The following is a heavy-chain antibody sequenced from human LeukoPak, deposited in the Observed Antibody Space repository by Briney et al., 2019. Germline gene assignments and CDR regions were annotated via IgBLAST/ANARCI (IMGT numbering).Heavy chain of an antibody. J-gene: IGHJ4*02. V-gene: IGHV1-2*02. Sequence: ASVKVSCKASGYSFTKYGISWVRQAPGQGLEWMGWINLYTGGTDYAHKFQGRVTMTSDTSISTAYMELSRLRSDDTAIFYCARGRGMGFLEWLLLDSWGQGTLVTVSS. D-gene: IGHD3-3*01. CDR1: GYSFTKYG. CDR3: ARGRGMGFLEWLLLDS. CDR2: INLYTGGT.